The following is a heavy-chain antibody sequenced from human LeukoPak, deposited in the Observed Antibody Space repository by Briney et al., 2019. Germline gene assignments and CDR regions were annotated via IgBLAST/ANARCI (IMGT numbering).Heavy chain of an antibody. D-gene: IGHD2-2*01. CDR3: ATQGYCSSTSCYDWWFDP. V-gene: IGHV4-39*01. CDR1: GXSISSSSYY. CDR2: IYYSGST. Sequence: ASETLSPTCTVSGXSISSSSYYWGWIRQPPGKGLEWIGSIYYSGSTHYNPSLKSRVTISVDTSKNQFSLKLSSVTAADTAVYYCATQGYCSSTSCYDWWFDPWGQGTLVTVSS. J-gene: IGHJ5*02.